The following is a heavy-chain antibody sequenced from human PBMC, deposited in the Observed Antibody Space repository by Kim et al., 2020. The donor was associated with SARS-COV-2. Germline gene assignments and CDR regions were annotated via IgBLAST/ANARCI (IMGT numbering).Heavy chain of an antibody. V-gene: IGHV4-4*02. CDR3: ATESSLAPRRYYYYGMDV. CDR1: GGSISSSNW. CDR2: IYHSGST. Sequence: SETLSLTCAVSGGSISSSNWWSWVRQPPGKGLEWIGEIYHSGSTNYNPSLKSRVTISVDKSKNQFSLKLSSVTAADTAVYYCATESSLAPRRYYYYGMDVWGQGTTVTVSS. J-gene: IGHJ6*02. D-gene: IGHD6-6*01.